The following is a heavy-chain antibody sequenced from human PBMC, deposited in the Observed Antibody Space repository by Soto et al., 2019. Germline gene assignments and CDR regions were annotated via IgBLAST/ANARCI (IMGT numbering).Heavy chain of an antibody. J-gene: IGHJ5*02. Sequence: PGGSLRLSCAASGFTFSSYAMSWVRQAPGKGLEWVSAISGSGGSTYYADSVKGRFTISRDNSKNTLYLQMNSLRAEDTAVYYCAKDRESTVNSLYNWFDPWGQGTLVTVSS. CDR2: ISGSGGST. CDR1: GFTFSSYA. V-gene: IGHV3-23*01. D-gene: IGHD4-4*01. CDR3: AKDRESTVNSLYNWFDP.